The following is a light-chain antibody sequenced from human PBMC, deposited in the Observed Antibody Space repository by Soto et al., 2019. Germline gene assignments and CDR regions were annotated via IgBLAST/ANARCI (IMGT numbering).Light chain of an antibody. CDR2: NDN. CDR1: NIGSKN. Sequence: SYELTQPLSVSVALGQTARITCGGNNIGSKNVHWYQQKPGQAPVLVIYNDNNRPSGIPERFSGSNSGSTATLTISRAQAGDEADYYCQVWDTSTALIGGGTKLTVL. CDR3: QVWDTSTAL. J-gene: IGLJ2*01. V-gene: IGLV3-9*01.